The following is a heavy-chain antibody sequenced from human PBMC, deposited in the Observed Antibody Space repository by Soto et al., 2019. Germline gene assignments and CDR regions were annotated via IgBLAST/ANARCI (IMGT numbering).Heavy chain of an antibody. V-gene: IGHV1-8*01. Sequence: QVQLVQSGAEVKKPGASVKVSCKASGYTFTSYDINWVRQATGQGLEWMGWMNPNSGNTGYAQKFQGRVTMTRNTSISTAYMELSSLRSEDTAVYYCARGHYDFWSGYYTGWFDPWGQGTLVTVSS. J-gene: IGHJ5*02. CDR1: GYTFTSYD. CDR2: MNPNSGNT. D-gene: IGHD3-3*01. CDR3: ARGHYDFWSGYYTGWFDP.